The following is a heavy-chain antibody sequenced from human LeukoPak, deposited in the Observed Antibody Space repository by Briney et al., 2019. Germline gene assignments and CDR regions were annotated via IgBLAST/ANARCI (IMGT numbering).Heavy chain of an antibody. D-gene: IGHD3-9*01. CDR3: TRDLMDYDVSTGLHHYYMDV. J-gene: IGHJ6*02. CDR1: GFTFDDYA. CDR2: ISWNSGTI. V-gene: IGHV3-9*01. Sequence: GGSLRLSCAASGFTFDDYAMHWVRQAPGKGLEWVSGISWNSGTIGYADSVRGRFTISRDNAKNTLYLQMNTLRVEDTAVYYCTRDLMDYDVSTGLHHYYMDVWAKGPRSPSP.